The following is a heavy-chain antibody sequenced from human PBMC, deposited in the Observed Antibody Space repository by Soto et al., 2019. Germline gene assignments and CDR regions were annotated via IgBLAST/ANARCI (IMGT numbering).Heavy chain of an antibody. CDR3: AKVTWVVTPRFYGMDV. CDR1: GFTFSSYA. J-gene: IGHJ6*02. Sequence: GSLRLSCAASGFTFSSYAMHWVRQAPGKGLEWVAVISYDGSNKYYADSVKGRFTISRDNSKNTLHLQMNSLRAEDTAVYYCAKVTWVVTPRFYGMDVWGQGTTVTVSS. D-gene: IGHD2-21*02. CDR2: ISYDGSNK. V-gene: IGHV3-30*04.